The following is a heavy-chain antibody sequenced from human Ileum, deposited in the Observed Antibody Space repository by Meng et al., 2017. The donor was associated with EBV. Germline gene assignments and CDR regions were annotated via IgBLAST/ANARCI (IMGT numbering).Heavy chain of an antibody. D-gene: IGHD1-26*01. CDR3: ASRELAPFDY. J-gene: IGHJ4*02. V-gene: IGHV4-39*07. CDR1: GGSFSSRKYY. CDR2: IYYSGTT. Sequence: QPQLPESGPGLVKPSETLALTCSVSGGSFSSRKYYWGWIRQPPGKALEWIASIYYSGTTYYNPSLQSRVSISVDKSKNQVSLNMTSMTAADTAVYYCASRELAPFDYWGQGTLVTVSS.